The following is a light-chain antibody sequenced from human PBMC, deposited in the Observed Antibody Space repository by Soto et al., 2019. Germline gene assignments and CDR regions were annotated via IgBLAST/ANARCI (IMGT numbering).Light chain of an antibody. V-gene: IGKV1-5*03. Sequence: DIQMTQSPSTLSASVGDRVTITCRASQSISSWLAWYQQKPGKAPKLLIYKASSLESGVPSRFSGSGSGTDFTLTISRLEPEDFAVYYCQQYGSSPFGPGTKVDIK. CDR2: KAS. J-gene: IGKJ3*01. CDR3: QQYGSSP. CDR1: QSISSW.